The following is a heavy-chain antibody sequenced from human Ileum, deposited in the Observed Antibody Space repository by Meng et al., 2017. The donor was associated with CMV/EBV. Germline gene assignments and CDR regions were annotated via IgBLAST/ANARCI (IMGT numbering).Heavy chain of an antibody. J-gene: IGHJ4*02. D-gene: IGHD3-16*01. CDR1: GFTFGDYY. CDR3: ARDRWVRWSRFFDY. Sequence: GESLKISCAASGFTFGDYYMSWIRQAPGKGLEWISYITSSGYVIYYADSVKGRFTISRDNTNNALYMQMNDLKAEDTDVYYCARDRWVRWSRFFDYWGQGARVTVSS. CDR2: ITSSGYVI. V-gene: IGHV3-11*01.